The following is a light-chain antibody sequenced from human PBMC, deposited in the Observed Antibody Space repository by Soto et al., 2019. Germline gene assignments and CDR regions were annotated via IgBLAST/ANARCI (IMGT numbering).Light chain of an antibody. V-gene: IGLV1-40*01. CDR2: GNS. Sequence: QSVLTQPPSASGAPGQRVTISCTGTSSNVGAGYDVRWYQQLPGTAPKLLIYGNSNRPSGVPDRFSGSKSGTSASLAITGRQAEDEDYYYCQSYDSSLIYVFGTGTKVTVL. CDR3: QSYDSSLIYV. CDR1: SSNVGAGYD. J-gene: IGLJ1*01.